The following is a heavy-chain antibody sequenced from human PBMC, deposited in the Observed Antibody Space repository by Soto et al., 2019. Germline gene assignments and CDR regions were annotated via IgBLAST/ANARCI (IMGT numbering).Heavy chain of an antibody. CDR1: GSTFTSSA. V-gene: IGHV1-58*01. Sequence: QMQLVQSGPEVKKPGTSVKVSCKASGSTFTSSAVQWVRQARGQRLEWIGWIVVGSGHTNYEQKLQERVTITRDLSTSTAYMELSRRRSEDTAVYYCAAVAAPWHTGSYDYFADWGQGTLVTVSS. D-gene: IGHD1-26*01. J-gene: IGHJ4*02. CDR3: AAVAAPWHTGSYDYFAD. CDR2: IVVGSGHT.